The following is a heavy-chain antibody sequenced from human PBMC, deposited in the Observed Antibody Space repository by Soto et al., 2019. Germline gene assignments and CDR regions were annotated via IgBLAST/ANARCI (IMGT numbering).Heavy chain of an antibody. D-gene: IGHD3-10*01. J-gene: IGHJ6*02. CDR1: GYSFISYW. Sequence: PGESLKISCKGSGYSFISYWISWVLRIPWKGLEWMGRIDPSDSYTNYSPSFQGHVTISADKSISTAYLQWSSLKASDTAMYYCARQPDDSYGPGSYYYGMDVWGQGTTVTVSS. CDR3: ARQPDDSYGPGSYYYGMDV. CDR2: IDPSDSYT. V-gene: IGHV5-10-1*01.